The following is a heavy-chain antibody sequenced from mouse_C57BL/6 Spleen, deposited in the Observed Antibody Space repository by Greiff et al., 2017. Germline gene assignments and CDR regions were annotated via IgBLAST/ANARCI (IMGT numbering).Heavy chain of an antibody. D-gene: IGHD4-1*01. J-gene: IGHJ2*01. V-gene: IGHV1-64*01. CDR3: ARSYWDVGYFDD. Sequence: QVQLQQPGAELVKPGASVKLSCKASGYTFTSYWMHWVKQRPGQGLEWIGMIHPNSGSTNYNEKFKSKATLTVDKSSSTAYMQLSSLTSEDSAVYYCARSYWDVGYFDDWGQGTTLTVSS. CDR2: IHPNSGST. CDR1: GYTFTSYW.